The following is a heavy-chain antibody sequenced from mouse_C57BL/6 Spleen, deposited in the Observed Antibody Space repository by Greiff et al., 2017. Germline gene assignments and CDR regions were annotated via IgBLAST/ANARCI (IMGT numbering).Heavy chain of an antibody. V-gene: IGHV1-63*01. CDR3: ARAPYYGSPFFNY. CDR1: GYTFTNYW. Sequence: QLQQSGAELVRPGTSVKMSCKASGYTFTNYWIGWAKQRPGHGLEWIGDFYLGGGYTNYNEKFKGKATLTADKSSSTAYMQFSSLTSEDAAIYYCARAPYYGSPFFNYGGQGTTLTVSS. CDR2: FYLGGGYT. D-gene: IGHD1-1*01. J-gene: IGHJ2*01.